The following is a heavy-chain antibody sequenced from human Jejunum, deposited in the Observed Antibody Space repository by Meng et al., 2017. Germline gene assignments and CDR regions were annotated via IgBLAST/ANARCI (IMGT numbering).Heavy chain of an antibody. V-gene: IGHV4-61*01. Sequence: QVQLAESGPGLVRPSETLSLICTVSGFSASSANYQWGWIRQPPGKGLEWIGYASTNYNPSLKSRVTISLDTSKNQFSLKLTSVTAADTAVYYCARDHWGSLDYWGQGILVTVSS. CDR3: ARDHWGSLDY. D-gene: IGHD7-27*01. J-gene: IGHJ4*02. CDR1: GFSASSANYQ. CDR2: AST.